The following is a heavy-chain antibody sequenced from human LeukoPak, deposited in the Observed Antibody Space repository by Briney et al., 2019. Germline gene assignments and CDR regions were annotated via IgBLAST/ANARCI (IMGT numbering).Heavy chain of an antibody. Sequence: PSETLSLTCTVSGGSISSSSYYWGWIRQPPGKGLEWIGSIYYSGSTYYNPSLKSRVTISVDTSKNQFSLKLSSVTAADTAVYYCARIYDFWSGYFSPLGAFDIWGQGTTVTVSS. CDR3: ARIYDFWSGYFSPLGAFDI. J-gene: IGHJ3*02. CDR2: IYYSGST. V-gene: IGHV4-39*01. D-gene: IGHD3-3*01. CDR1: GGSISSSSYY.